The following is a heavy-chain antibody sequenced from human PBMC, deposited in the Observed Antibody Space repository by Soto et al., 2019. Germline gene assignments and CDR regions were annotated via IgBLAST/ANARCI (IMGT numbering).Heavy chain of an antibody. J-gene: IGHJ5*02. CDR3: AKNQGVELVPLATVDWFDP. CDR2: ISGGGFKK. D-gene: IGHD1-26*01. Sequence: GGSLRRSCAASGFIFENFGMSWVRQAPGKGLEWISSISGGGFKKYYADSVKGRFTISRDNSKSTVYLELNNLSAEDTAVYHCAKNQGVELVPLATVDWFDPWGQGSVVTVSS. CDR1: GFIFENFG. V-gene: IGHV3-23*01.